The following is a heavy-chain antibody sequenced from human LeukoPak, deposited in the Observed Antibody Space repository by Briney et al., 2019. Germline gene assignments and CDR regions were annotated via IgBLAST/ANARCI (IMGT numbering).Heavy chain of an antibody. Sequence: GASVKVSCKASGYTFTGYYMHWVRQAPGQGLEWMGGIIPIFGTANYAQKFQGRVTITADESTSTAYMELSSLRSEDTAVYYCARFRSRYSGYVFDYWGQGTLVTVSS. CDR3: ARFRSRYSGYVFDY. CDR2: IIPIFGTA. D-gene: IGHD5-12*01. V-gene: IGHV1-69*13. CDR1: GYTFTGYY. J-gene: IGHJ4*02.